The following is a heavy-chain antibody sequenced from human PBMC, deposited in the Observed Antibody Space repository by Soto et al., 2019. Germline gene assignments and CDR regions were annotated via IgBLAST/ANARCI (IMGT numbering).Heavy chain of an antibody. CDR3: ARGSAVGGFDY. D-gene: IGHD1-26*01. J-gene: IGHJ4*02. Sequence: QVQLQESGPGLVKPSQTLSLTCTVSGGSISSGGYYWSWIRQHPGKGLEWIGNISYSGSTFYNPSLKSRVTISLDTSKNQFSLRLSSVTAADTAVYYCARGSAVGGFDYWGQGTLVTDSS. CDR1: GGSISSGGYY. CDR2: ISYSGST. V-gene: IGHV4-31*03.